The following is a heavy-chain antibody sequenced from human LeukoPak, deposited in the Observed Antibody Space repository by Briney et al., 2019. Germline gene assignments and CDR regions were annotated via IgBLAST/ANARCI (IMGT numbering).Heavy chain of an antibody. CDR1: GFTFSSYA. V-gene: IGHV3-30-3*01. J-gene: IGHJ4*02. CDR3: ARDAAVAGTLYYFDY. D-gene: IGHD6-19*01. Sequence: GGSLRLSCAASGFTFSSYAMHWVRQAPGKGLEWVAVISYDGSNKYYADSVKGRFTISRDNSKNTLYLQMNSLRAEDTAVYYCARDAAVAGTLYYFDYWGQGTLVTVSS. CDR2: ISYDGSNK.